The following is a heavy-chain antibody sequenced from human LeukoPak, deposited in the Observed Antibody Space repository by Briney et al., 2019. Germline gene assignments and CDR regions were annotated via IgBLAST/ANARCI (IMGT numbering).Heavy chain of an antibody. D-gene: IGHD2-2*01. CDR1: GFTFSSYG. V-gene: IGHV3-30*18. Sequence: GRSLRLSCAASGFTFSSYGMHWVRQAPGKGLEWVAVIWYGGSNKYYADSVKGRFTISRDNSKNTLYLQMNSLRAEDTAVYYCAKGGCSSTSCYTMYYFDYWGQGTLVTVSS. CDR2: IWYGGSNK. CDR3: AKGGCSSTSCYTMYYFDY. J-gene: IGHJ4*02.